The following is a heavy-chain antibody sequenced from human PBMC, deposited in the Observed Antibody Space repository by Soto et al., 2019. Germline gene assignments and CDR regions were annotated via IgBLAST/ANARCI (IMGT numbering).Heavy chain of an antibody. CDR3: AKYDFWSGYRAS. CDR1: GGSITTSNW. Sequence: SETLSLTCVVSGGSITTSNWWSWVRQPPGKGLEWIGEIYHSGVTNYNPSLKSRLTISVDKSKNQFSPKLSSVTAEDTAVYYCAKYDFWSGYRASWGQGTTVTVSS. J-gene: IGHJ6*02. CDR2: IYHSGVT. V-gene: IGHV4-4*02. D-gene: IGHD3-3*01.